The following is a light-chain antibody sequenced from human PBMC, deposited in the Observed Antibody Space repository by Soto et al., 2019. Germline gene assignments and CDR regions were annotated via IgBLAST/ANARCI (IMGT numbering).Light chain of an antibody. CDR1: SGSIANNY. J-gene: IGLJ2*01. Sequence: NFMLTQPHSVSESPGKTLSISCTRSSGSIANNYVQWYQQRPGSAPTTVIYENNQRLSGVPDRFSGATDGSSNAASPTISGLQNEDAADYYCQSYDSDFLVFGGGTKLTVL. CDR2: ENN. V-gene: IGLV6-57*04. CDR3: QSYDSDFLV.